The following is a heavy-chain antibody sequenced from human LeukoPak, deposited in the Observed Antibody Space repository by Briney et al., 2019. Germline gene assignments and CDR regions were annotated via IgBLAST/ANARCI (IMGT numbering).Heavy chain of an antibody. J-gene: IGHJ4*02. CDR3: AKSPSGWYSTPFAAGFDY. V-gene: IGHV3-23*01. D-gene: IGHD6-19*01. CDR1: GFTFSSYG. CDR2: ISGSGGST. Sequence: PGGFLRLSCAASGFTFSSYGMSWVRQAPGKGLEWVSAISGSGGSTYYADSVKGRFTISRDNSKNTLYLQMNSLRAEDTAVYYCAKSPSGWYSTPFAAGFDYWGQGTLVTVSS.